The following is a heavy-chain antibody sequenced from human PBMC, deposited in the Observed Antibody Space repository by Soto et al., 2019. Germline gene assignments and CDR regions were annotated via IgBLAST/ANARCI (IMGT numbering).Heavy chain of an antibody. CDR3: TPYGGNPKD. D-gene: IGHD4-17*01. CDR1: GFTFSGSA. J-gene: IGHJ4*02. V-gene: IGHV3-73*02. CDR2: IRSKANGYAT. Sequence: EVQLVESGGGLVQPGRSLKLSCAASGFTFSGSALHWVRQASGKGLEWVGRIRSKANGYATVYAASVKGRFTTSRDDAKNMAYLRMSSLKIEDTAVYYCTPYGGNPKDWGQGTLVTVSS.